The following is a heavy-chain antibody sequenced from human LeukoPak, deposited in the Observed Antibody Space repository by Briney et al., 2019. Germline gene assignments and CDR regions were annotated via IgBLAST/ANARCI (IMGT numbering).Heavy chain of an antibody. J-gene: IGHJ4*02. Sequence: GGSLRLSCAASGLTFSSYAMHWVRQAPGKGLEWVAVISYAGSNKYYADSVKGRFTISRDNAKNSLYLQMNSLRAEDTAVYYCARAENDYGDYYFDYWGQGTLVTVSS. CDR1: GLTFSSYA. V-gene: IGHV3-30-3*01. CDR3: ARAENDYGDYYFDY. D-gene: IGHD4-17*01. CDR2: ISYAGSNK.